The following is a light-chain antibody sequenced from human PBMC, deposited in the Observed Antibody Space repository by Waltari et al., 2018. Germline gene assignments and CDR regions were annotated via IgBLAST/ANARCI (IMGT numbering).Light chain of an antibody. CDR2: EVS. V-gene: IGLV2-14*01. Sequence: QSALTQPASVSGSPGQSITISCTGTSSDVGGYNHVSWYQQHPGKAPKLMIYEVSNRPSGVSNRFSGSKSDNAASLTISGLQAEDEADYYCSSYTSSITWVFGGGTKLTVL. CDR3: SSYTSSITWV. J-gene: IGLJ3*02. CDR1: SSDVGGYNH.